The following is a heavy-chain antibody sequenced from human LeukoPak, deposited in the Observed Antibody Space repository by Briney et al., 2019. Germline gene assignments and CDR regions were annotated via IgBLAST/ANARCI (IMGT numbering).Heavy chain of an antibody. CDR1: GYTLTELS. CDR2: FDPEDGET. J-gene: IGHJ6*02. V-gene: IGHV1-24*01. CDR3: ATDPRASIGPPNYYYYGMDV. Sequence: ASVKVSCKVSGYTLTELSMHWVRQAPGKGLEWMGGFDPEDGETIYAQKFQGRVTMTEDTSTDTAYMELSSLGSEDTAVYYCATDPRASIGPPNYYYYGMDVWGQGTTVTVSS.